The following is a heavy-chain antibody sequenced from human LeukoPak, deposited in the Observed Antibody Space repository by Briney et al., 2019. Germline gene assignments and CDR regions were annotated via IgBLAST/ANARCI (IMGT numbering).Heavy chain of an antibody. V-gene: IGHV3-7*01. D-gene: IGHD2-2*01. Sequence: GGSLRLSCAASGFPFSSYWMSWVRQAPGKGLEWVANIKQDGGEKFYVDSVKGRFTISRDNAKNSLYLQMNSLRAEDTAVYYCAREETLGYCSSTSCYPLFDYWGQGTLVAVSS. J-gene: IGHJ4*02. CDR2: IKQDGGEK. CDR1: GFPFSSYW. CDR3: AREETLGYCSSTSCYPLFDY.